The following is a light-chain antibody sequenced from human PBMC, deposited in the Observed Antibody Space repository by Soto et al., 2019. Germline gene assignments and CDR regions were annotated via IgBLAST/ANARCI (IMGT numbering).Light chain of an antibody. J-gene: IGKJ1*01. CDR2: VVS. V-gene: IGKV3-20*01. CDR1: QTVRNNY. CDR3: GQFVSAPPRT. Sequence: ETVLAQSPGNLSSSPGEIATLAFRSSQTVRNNYLAWYQQKPGQAPVLLIFVVSNRATSIPDRFSGSGSGTDFTLPISRLEPEDFAVYYCGQFVSAPPRTVGPGTQVEIK.